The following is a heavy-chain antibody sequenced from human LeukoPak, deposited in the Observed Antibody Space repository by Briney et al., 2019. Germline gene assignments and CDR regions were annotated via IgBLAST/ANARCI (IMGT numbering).Heavy chain of an antibody. J-gene: IGHJ4*02. CDR2: ISWRSGSI. CDR3: AKDEGATVGYCTSTTCQGLDY. CDR1: GFTFDDYA. V-gene: IGHV3-9*01. D-gene: IGHD2-2*01. Sequence: GGSLRLSCAASGFTFDDYAMHWVRQAPGKGLEWVSGISWRSGSIVYADSVKGRFTISRDNAKNSLYLQMNSLRPEDTALYYCAKDEGATVGYCTSTTCQGLDYWGQGTLVTVSS.